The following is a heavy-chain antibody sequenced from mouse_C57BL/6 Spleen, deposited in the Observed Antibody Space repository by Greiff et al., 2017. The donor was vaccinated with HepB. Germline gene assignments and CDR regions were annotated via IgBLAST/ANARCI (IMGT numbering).Heavy chain of an antibody. Sequence: EVKLVESEGGLVQPGSSMKLSCTASGFTFSDYYMAWVRQVPEKGLEWVANINYDGSSTYYLDSLKSRFIISRDNAKNILYLQMSSLKSEDTATYYCARDREDYFEYWGQGTTLTVSS. CDR1: GFTFSDYY. D-gene: IGHD3-1*01. CDR2: INYDGSST. CDR3: ARDREDYFEY. V-gene: IGHV5-16*01. J-gene: IGHJ2*01.